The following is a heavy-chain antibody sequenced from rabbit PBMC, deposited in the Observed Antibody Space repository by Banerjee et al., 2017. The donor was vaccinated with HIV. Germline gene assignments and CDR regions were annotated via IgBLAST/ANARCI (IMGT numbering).Heavy chain of an antibody. CDR3: ARDGAGGSYFAL. Sequence: QEQLVESGGGLVQPEGSLTLTCKASGFDFIASDWICWVRQAPGKGLEWIACIDAGSSGSTYYASWAKGRFTISKTSSTTVTLQMTSLTAADTATYFCARDGAGGSYFALWGPGTLVTVS. D-gene: IGHD8-1*01. J-gene: IGHJ4*01. CDR2: IDAGSSGST. V-gene: IGHV1S45*01. CDR1: GFDFIASDW.